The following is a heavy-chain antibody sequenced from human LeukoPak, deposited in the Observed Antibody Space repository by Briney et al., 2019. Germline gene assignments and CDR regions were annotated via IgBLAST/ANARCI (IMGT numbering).Heavy chain of an antibody. CDR2: MTTSDGNT. D-gene: IGHD2-15*01. Sequence: GGSLRLSCAASGFTFSSYTMSWVRQAPGKGLEWVSTMTTSDGNTYYADSVQGRFTISRDNSKSTLCLQMNSLRAEDTAVYYCAKQLGYCSDGSCYFPYWGQGTLVTVSS. CDR3: AKQLGYCSDGSCYFPY. CDR1: GFTFSSYT. V-gene: IGHV3-23*01. J-gene: IGHJ4*02.